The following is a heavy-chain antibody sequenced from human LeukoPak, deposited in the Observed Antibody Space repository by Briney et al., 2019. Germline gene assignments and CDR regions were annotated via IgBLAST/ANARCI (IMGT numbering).Heavy chain of an antibody. V-gene: IGHV3-30*02. Sequence: GGSLRLSCAASGFTFSSYGMHWVRQAPGKGVEGVAFIRYYVSNNYYADSVKGLFTISRDNSKITLYLQMNSLRAEDTAVYYCAKDPRGYSYGPGAFDIWGQGTMVTVSS. D-gene: IGHD5-18*01. CDR2: IRYYVSNN. CDR3: AKDPRGYSYGPGAFDI. J-gene: IGHJ3*02. CDR1: GFTFSSYG.